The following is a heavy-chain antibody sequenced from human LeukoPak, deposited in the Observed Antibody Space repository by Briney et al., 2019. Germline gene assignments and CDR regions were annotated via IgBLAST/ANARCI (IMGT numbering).Heavy chain of an antibody. CDR1: GYTFTSYG. CDR2: ISAYNGNT. Sequence: GASVKVSCKASGYTFTSYGISWVRQAPGQGLEWMGWISAYNGNTNYAQKLQGRVTMTTDTSTSTAYMELRSLRSGDTAVYYCARDPGVVVVSGEFDYWGQGTLVTVSS. CDR3: ARDPGVVVVSGEFDY. V-gene: IGHV1-18*01. D-gene: IGHD3-22*01. J-gene: IGHJ4*02.